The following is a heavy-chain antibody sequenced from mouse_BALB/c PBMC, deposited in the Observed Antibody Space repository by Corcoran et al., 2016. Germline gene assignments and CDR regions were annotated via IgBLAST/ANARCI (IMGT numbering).Heavy chain of an antibody. Sequence: QVLLQQSGAEQMKPGASATISCMATGYTFCSYGIEGVKQWPGHGLEWMGEILPGSGSTNYNEKFKGKATFTADTSSNTAYMQRSSLTSEDSSVYYGAISGFAYWGQGTLVTVSA. CDR1: GYTFCSYG. CDR2: ILPGSGST. V-gene: IGHV1-9*01. D-gene: IGHD1-3*01. CDR3: AISGFAY. J-gene: IGHJ3*01.